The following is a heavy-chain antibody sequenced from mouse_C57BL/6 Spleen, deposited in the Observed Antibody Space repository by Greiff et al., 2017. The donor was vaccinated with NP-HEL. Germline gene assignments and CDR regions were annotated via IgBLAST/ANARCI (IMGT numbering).Heavy chain of an antibody. CDR2: IYPGSGST. V-gene: IGHV1-55*01. CDR3: ARNYGSSYDYAMDY. D-gene: IGHD1-1*01. J-gene: IGHJ4*01. CDR1: GYTFTSYW. Sequence: QVHVKQPGAELVKPGASVKMSCKASGYTFTSYWITWVKQRPGQGLEWIGDIYPGSGSTNYNEKFKSKATLTVDTSSSTAYMQLSSLTSEDSAVYYCARNYGSSYDYAMDYWGQGTSGTVSS.